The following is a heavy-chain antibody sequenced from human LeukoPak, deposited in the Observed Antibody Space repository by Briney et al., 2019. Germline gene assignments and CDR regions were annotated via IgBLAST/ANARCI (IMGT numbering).Heavy chain of an antibody. CDR1: GGSFSGYY. CDR2: INHSGST. CDR3: AREEMAMLYYFDY. V-gene: IGHV4-34*01. D-gene: IGHD5-24*01. J-gene: IGHJ4*02. Sequence: PSETLSLTCAVYGGSFSGYYWSWIRQPPGKGLEWIGEINHSGSTNYNPSLKSRVTISVDTSKNQFSLKLSSVTAADTAVYYCAREEMAMLYYFDYWGQGTLVTVSS.